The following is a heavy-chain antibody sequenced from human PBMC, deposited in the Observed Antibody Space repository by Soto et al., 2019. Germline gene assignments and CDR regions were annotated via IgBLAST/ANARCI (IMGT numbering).Heavy chain of an antibody. V-gene: IGHV1-69*12. J-gene: IGHJ5*02. CDR3: ASSIVATIRGWFDP. CDR1: GGTFSSYA. Sequence: QVQLVQSGAEVKKPGSSVKVSCKASGGTFSSYAISWVRQAPGQGLEWMGGSIPIFGTANYAQKFQGRVTITADESTSTAYMELSSLRSEDTAVYYCASSIVATIRGWFDPWGQGTLVTVSS. CDR2: SIPIFGTA. D-gene: IGHD5-12*01.